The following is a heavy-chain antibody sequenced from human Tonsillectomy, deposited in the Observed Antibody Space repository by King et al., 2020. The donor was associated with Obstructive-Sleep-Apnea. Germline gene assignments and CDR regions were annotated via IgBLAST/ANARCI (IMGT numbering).Heavy chain of an antibody. J-gene: IGHJ4*02. CDR2: ISHDGSNR. V-gene: IGHV3-30-3*01. Sequence: VQLVESGGGVVQPGTSLRVSCAASGFSFSTYAMHWVRQAPGKGLEWVAVISHDGSNRDYADSVKGRFTISRDNFKNTLYLQMNSLIAEDTAVYYCASLYDILDYWGQGTLVTVSS. CDR3: ASLYDILDY. D-gene: IGHD3-9*01. CDR1: GFSFSTYA.